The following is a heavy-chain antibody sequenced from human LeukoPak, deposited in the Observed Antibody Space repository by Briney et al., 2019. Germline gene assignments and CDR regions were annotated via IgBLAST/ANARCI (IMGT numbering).Heavy chain of an antibody. Sequence: ASVKVSCKASGYTFSGHYVHWVRQAPGQGLEWMGWINPNSGGTNYAQKFQGWVTMTRDTSISTAYMELSRLRSDDTAVYYCARGVHSIGWSPLANGGQGPLVTVSS. V-gene: IGHV1-2*04. J-gene: IGHJ4*02. CDR1: GYTFSGHY. CDR2: INPNSGGT. D-gene: IGHD6-19*01. CDR3: ARGVHSIGWSPLAN.